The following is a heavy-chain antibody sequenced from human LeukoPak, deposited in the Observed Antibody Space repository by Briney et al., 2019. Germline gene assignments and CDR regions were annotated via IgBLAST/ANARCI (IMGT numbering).Heavy chain of an antibody. CDR3: ARDSGSYYYFDY. J-gene: IGHJ4*02. CDR2: IKQDGSEK. CDR1: GFTFSSYA. V-gene: IGHV3-7*01. D-gene: IGHD1-26*01. Sequence: PGGSLRLSCAASGFTFSSYAISWVRQAPGEGLEWVANIKQDGSEKYYVDSVKGRFTISRDNAKNSLYLQMNSLRAEDTAVYYCARDSGSYYYFDYWGQGTLVTVSS.